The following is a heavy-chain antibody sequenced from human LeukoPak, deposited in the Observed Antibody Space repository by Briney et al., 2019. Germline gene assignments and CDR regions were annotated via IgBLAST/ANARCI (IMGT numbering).Heavy chain of an antibody. V-gene: IGHV4-4*02. J-gene: IGHJ4*02. CDR3: ARRDDSSGYHKIFDY. CDR2: IFRSGST. D-gene: IGHD3-22*01. CDR1: GDSINNNNW. Sequence: SGTLSLTCAVSGDSINNNNWWNWVRQSPGKGLGWIGEIFRSGSTNYNPSLKSRVTISIDTSKNQFYLKLSSLTAADTAVYYCARRDDSSGYHKIFDYWGPGTLVTVSS.